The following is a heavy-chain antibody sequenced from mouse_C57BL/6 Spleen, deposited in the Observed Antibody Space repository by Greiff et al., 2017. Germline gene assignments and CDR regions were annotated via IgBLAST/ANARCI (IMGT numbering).Heavy chain of an antibody. J-gene: IGHJ4*01. Sequence: QVQLQQSGSELVKPGASVKLSCKASGYTFTSYWMLWVKQRPGQGLEWIGNFTPSNGGTNYNEKFKTKATLTVDESSSTAYMHLSIRTSEDSAVYYCAQFQLGRRDAMDYWGPGTSVTVSS. CDR1: GYTFTSYW. V-gene: IGHV1-53*01. D-gene: IGHD4-1*02. CDR3: AQFQLGRRDAMDY. CDR2: FTPSNGGT.